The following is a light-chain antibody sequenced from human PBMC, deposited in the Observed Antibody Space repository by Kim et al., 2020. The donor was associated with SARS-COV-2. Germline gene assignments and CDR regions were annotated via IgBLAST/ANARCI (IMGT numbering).Light chain of an antibody. CDR1: QGINNY. CDR2: GAT. CDR3: HKYNRAPQS. Sequence: SESLGDRVTITCRASQGINNYLAWYQQKPGKVPKLRIYGATTLQSGVPSRFSGSGSGTEFTLTINGLEPEDVATYYCHKYNRAPQSFGQGTKLEI. J-gene: IGKJ2*03. V-gene: IGKV1-27*01.